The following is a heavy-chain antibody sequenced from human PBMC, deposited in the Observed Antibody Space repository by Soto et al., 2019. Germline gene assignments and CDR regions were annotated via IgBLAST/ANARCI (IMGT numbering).Heavy chain of an antibody. D-gene: IGHD3-10*01. V-gene: IGHV1-3*01. Sequence: QVQLVQSGAEVKQPGASVIISCKTSGYTFTSYALHWVRQAPGQGLEWMGWIHAGKGNTKYSQKFQDRITLIRDTSATTAYMELRSLRWEDTAIYYCARDEEFWGQGTLVTVSS. CDR2: IHAGKGNT. J-gene: IGHJ4*02. CDR3: ARDEEF. CDR1: GYTFTSYA.